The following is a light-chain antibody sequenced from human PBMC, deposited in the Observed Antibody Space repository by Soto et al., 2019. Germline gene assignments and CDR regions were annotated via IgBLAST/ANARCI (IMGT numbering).Light chain of an antibody. V-gene: IGKV3-20*01. CDR3: KQSVSSPWT. CDR2: AAS. J-gene: IGKJ1*01. CDR1: QSVRINY. Sequence: DIVLTQSPGTLSLSPVERATLSCRTSQSVRINYLAWYQHKPGQAPRLFIYAASRRATGIPDMFSGSGSVTGFTLTISRLEPEYFAVYYCKQSVSSPWTFGQGTKVEIK.